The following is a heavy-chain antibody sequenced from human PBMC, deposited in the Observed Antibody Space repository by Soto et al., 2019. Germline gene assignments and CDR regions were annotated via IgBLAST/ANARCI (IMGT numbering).Heavy chain of an antibody. D-gene: IGHD6-19*01. J-gene: IGHJ6*02. CDR3: ARDYRGAVAGFRFTYYGMDV. CDR2: ISYDGSNK. Sequence: GGSLRLSCAASGFTFSSYAMHWVRQAPGKGLEWVAVISYDGSNKYYADSVKGRFTISRDNSKNTLYLQMNSLRAEDTAVYYCARDYRGAVAGFRFTYYGMDVWGQGTTVTVSS. V-gene: IGHV3-30-3*01. CDR1: GFTFSSYA.